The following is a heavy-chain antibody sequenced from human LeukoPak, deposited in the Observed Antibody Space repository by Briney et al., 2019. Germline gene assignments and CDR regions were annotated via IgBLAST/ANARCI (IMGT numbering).Heavy chain of an antibody. CDR2: IDYSGST. CDR3: ARGLSSTRRESDY. CDR1: GGSISSYY. J-gene: IGHJ4*02. V-gene: IGHV4-59*01. Sequence: PSETLSLTCTVSGGSISSYYWNWIRQPPGKGLEWIGYIDYSGSTSYNSSLKSRVTISIDTSKNQFSLRLSSVAAADTAVYFCARGLSSTRRESDYWGQGTLVTVSS. D-gene: IGHD2-2*01.